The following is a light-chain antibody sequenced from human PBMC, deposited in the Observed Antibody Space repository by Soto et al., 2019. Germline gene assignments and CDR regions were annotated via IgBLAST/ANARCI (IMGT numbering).Light chain of an antibody. CDR3: QQYYSTPRT. V-gene: IGKV4-1*01. Sequence: DIVMTQSPDSLAVSLGERATINCKSSQSVLYSSNNKNYLAWYQQKPGQPPKLLIYCASTRESGVPDRFSGSGSGTDFTLPISSLQAEDVAVYYSQQYYSTPRTFGQGTKVEIK. CDR1: QSVLYSSNNKNY. J-gene: IGKJ1*01. CDR2: CAS.